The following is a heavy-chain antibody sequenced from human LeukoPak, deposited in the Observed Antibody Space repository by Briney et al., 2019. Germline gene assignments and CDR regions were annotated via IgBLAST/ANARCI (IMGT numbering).Heavy chain of an antibody. CDR2: IYTSGST. CDR1: GGSISSYY. V-gene: IGHV4-4*07. CDR3: ARDRFDSSGYPGDAFDI. J-gene: IGHJ3*02. Sequence: SETLSLTCTVSGGSISSYYWSWIRQPAGKGLEWIGRIYTSGSTNYNPSLKSRVTMSVDTSKNQFSLKLSSVTAADTAVYYCARDRFDSSGYPGDAFDIWGQGTMVTVSS. D-gene: IGHD3-22*01.